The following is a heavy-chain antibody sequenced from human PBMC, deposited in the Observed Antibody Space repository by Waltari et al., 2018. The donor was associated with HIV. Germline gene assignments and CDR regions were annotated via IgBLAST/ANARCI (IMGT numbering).Heavy chain of an antibody. Sequence: QVPLVQSGAEVKKPGASVTVSCKVSGYTLSALSMHWVRQAPGKGLEWMGGFDPEQGKTTYAQNFQGRVTMTEDAATDTAYMELSSLRSEDTAVYYCTTEGLYCSGGTCYSRFDPWGQGTLVTVSS. J-gene: IGHJ5*02. CDR1: GYTLSALS. V-gene: IGHV1-24*01. CDR3: TTEGLYCSGGTCYSRFDP. D-gene: IGHD2-15*01. CDR2: FDPEQGKT.